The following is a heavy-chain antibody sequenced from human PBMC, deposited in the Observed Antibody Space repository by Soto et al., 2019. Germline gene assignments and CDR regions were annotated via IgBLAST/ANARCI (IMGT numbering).Heavy chain of an antibody. V-gene: IGHV1-69*06. J-gene: IGHJ1*01. Sequence: QVQVVQSGAEVKKPGSSVKISCKASGRIFSSFPTSWVRQFPGQGREWMGGVISASGSVTYAPKFQGRVTMTAVNSAGIGYMELTSLTSEDTAIYYCARVGSRDAYNYVLDQWGPGTMVTVSS. CDR3: ARVGSRDAYNYVLDQ. CDR1: GRIFSSFP. CDR2: VISASGSV. D-gene: IGHD5-18*01.